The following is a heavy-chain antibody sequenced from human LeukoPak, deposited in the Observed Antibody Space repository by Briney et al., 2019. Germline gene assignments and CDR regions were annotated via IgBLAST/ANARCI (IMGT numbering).Heavy chain of an antibody. CDR2: IYVDGRTT. J-gene: IGHJ5*02. V-gene: IGHV3-74*01. Sequence: GGSLRLSCVASGFTFRNYWMHWVRQPPGKGLVWVSRIYVDGRTTNYADSVKGRFTISRDNAKNTVYLEMNSLSVEDTATYYCIRDFRSADLWGQGTLVTVTS. CDR1: GFTFRNYW. CDR3: IRDFRSADL.